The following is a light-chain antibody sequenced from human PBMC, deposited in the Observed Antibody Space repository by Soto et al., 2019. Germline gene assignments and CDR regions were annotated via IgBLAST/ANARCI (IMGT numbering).Light chain of an antibody. CDR2: LNSDGSH. J-gene: IGLJ2*01. Sequence: QLVLTQSPSASASLGASVKLTCTLSSGHSTYAFAWHQQQPEKGPRYLMKLNSDGSHSKGDGIPDRFSGSSSGAERYLTISGLQSVDEADYYCQTWGTGIQVIFGGGTKLTVL. V-gene: IGLV4-69*01. CDR3: QTWGTGIQVI. CDR1: SGHSTYA.